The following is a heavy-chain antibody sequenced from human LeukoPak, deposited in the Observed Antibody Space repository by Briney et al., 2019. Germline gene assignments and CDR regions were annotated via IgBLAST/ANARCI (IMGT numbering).Heavy chain of an antibody. Sequence: ASVKVSCKASGYTFTGYYMHWVRQAPGQGLEWMGWISPNSGGTNYAQKFQGRVTMTRDTSISTAYMELSRLRSDDTAVYYCARDRYYYDSSGSDYWGQGTLVTVSS. D-gene: IGHD3-22*01. V-gene: IGHV1-2*02. CDR3: ARDRYYYDSSGSDY. J-gene: IGHJ4*02. CDR2: ISPNSGGT. CDR1: GYTFTGYY.